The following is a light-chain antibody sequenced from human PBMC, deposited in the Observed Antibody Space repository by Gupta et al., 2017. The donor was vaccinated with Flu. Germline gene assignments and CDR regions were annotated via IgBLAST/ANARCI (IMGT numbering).Light chain of an antibody. V-gene: IGKV1-39*01. Sequence: DIQMTQSPSSLSASVGDRVTITCRASQSITSDLNWYQQKPGKPPKVLIYDASSLQSGVPSRFSGSGSGTGFTLTISSLQPEDFATYYCLQSYSAPYSFGQGTKLEIK. CDR1: QSITSD. CDR2: DAS. CDR3: LQSYSAPYS. J-gene: IGKJ2*03.